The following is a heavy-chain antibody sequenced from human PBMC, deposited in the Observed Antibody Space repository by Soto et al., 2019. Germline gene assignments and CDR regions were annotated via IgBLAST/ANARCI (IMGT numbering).Heavy chain of an antibody. CDR1: GFTFSNYW. Sequence: GGSLRLSCAASGFTFSNYWMTWVRQAPGKGLEWVSYIGIGSSTKYYADSVKGRFTISRDNAKNSLYLQMNSLRAEDTAVYYCARDQWYYNDISGRPLNAFDVWGQGTMVTVS. J-gene: IGHJ3*01. CDR2: IGIGSSTK. CDR3: ARDQWYYNDISGRPLNAFDV. D-gene: IGHD3-22*01. V-gene: IGHV3-48*01.